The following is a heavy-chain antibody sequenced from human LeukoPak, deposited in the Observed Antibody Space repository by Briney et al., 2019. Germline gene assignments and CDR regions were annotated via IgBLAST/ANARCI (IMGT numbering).Heavy chain of an antibody. CDR2: IRSSGGST. J-gene: IGHJ6*03. CDR1: GFTFKYYA. Sequence: GGSLRLSCAASGFTFKYYAMNWVRQAPGKGLEWVSAIRSSGGSTYYADSVTGRFTISRDNSKNTLYLQMNRLRAEDTAVYYCANRGGYSYGVQNYYYYMDVWGKGTTVTVSS. V-gene: IGHV3-23*01. D-gene: IGHD5-18*01. CDR3: ANRGGYSYGVQNYYYYMDV.